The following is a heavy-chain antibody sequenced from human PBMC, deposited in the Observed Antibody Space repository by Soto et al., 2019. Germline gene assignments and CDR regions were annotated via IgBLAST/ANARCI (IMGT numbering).Heavy chain of an antibody. Sequence: QVQLVESGGGVVQPGRSLRLSCAASGFTFTTYGMHWVRQAPGKGLEWVAFISDDGSNQYYADSLKGRFAISRDNSRNTLNLQMNSLRGEDTAVYFCAKVDVSTTYYYHGMDVWGQGTTVTVSS. CDR2: ISDDGSNQ. J-gene: IGHJ6*02. D-gene: IGHD2-2*01. CDR1: GFTFTTYG. CDR3: AKVDVSTTYYYHGMDV. V-gene: IGHV3-30*18.